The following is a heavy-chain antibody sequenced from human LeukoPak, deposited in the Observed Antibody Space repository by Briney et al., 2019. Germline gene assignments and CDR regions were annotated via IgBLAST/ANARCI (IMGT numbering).Heavy chain of an antibody. CDR1: GYTFTSYG. Sequence: GASVKVSCKASGYTFTSYGISWVRQAPGQGLEWMGWISAYNGNTNYAQKLQGRVTMTTDTSTSTAYMELRSLRSDDTAVYYCAGPTTVVTPGPLDYWGQGTLVTVSS. D-gene: IGHD4-23*01. CDR3: AGPTTVVTPGPLDY. J-gene: IGHJ4*02. CDR2: ISAYNGNT. V-gene: IGHV1-18*01.